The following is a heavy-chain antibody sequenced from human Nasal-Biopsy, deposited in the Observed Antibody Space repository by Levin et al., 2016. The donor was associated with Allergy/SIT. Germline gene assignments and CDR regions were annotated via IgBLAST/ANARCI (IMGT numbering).Heavy chain of an antibody. CDR2: ISKDGNNK. CDR1: RFTFRGYD. Sequence: GESLKISCAASRFTFRGYDMHWVRQAPGKGLEWVAEISKDGNNKNYADAVKGRFTISRDNSKNTVYLQMNSLRVEDTAVYYCAKGMDVWGQGTTVTVSS. J-gene: IGHJ6*02. V-gene: IGHV3-30*18. CDR3: AKGMDV.